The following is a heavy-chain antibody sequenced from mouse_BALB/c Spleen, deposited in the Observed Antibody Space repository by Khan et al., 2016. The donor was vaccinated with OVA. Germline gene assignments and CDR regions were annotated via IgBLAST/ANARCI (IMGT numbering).Heavy chain of an antibody. CDR1: GYTFTDYG. CDR2: INPNTGES. J-gene: IGHJ4*01. CDR3: ARDDYYGRAYRNLDHYALDY. D-gene: IGHD1-1*01. V-gene: IGHV9-3*02. Sequence: QSQLVQSGPELKKPGETVKISCKASGYTFTDYGMNWVKQAPGKGLKWMGWINPNTGESTFAEDFKGRFAFSLETSARTAYLQINNLKHEDTAIYFCARDDYYGRAYRNLDHYALDYWGQGTSVTVSS.